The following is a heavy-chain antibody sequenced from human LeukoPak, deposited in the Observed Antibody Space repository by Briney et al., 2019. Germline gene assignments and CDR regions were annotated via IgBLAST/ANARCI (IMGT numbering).Heavy chain of an antibody. CDR1: GGTFSSYA. CDR2: IIPILGIA. Sequence: GASVKVSCKASGGTFSSYAISWVRQAPGQGLEWMGRIIPILGIANYAQKFQGRVTITADKSTSTAYMELSSLRSEDTAVYYCARDESPPEQADAFDIWGQGTMVTVSS. D-gene: IGHD1/OR15-1a*01. V-gene: IGHV1-69*04. J-gene: IGHJ3*02. CDR3: ARDESPPEQADAFDI.